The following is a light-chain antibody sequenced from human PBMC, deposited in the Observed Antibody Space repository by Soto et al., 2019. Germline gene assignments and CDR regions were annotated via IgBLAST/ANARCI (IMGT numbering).Light chain of an antibody. J-gene: IGLJ2*01. CDR3: SSHSSSSTLVV. CDR2: DVN. V-gene: IGLV2-14*03. CDR1: SSDVGGYNY. Sequence: QSALTQPASMSGSPGQSITISCTGTSSDVGGYNYVSWYRQHPGKAPKLMIYDVNNRPSGVSNRFSGSKSGNTASLTISGLQAKAEADYYCSSHSSSSTLVVFGGGTKLTVL.